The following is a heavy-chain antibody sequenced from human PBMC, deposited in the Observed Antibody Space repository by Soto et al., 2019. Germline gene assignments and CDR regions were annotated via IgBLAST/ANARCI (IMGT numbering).Heavy chain of an antibody. D-gene: IGHD6-19*01. V-gene: IGHV3-23*01. CDR2: ISGSGGST. Sequence: EVQLLESGGGLVQPGGSLRLSCAASGFTFSSYAMSWVRQAPGKGLEWVSAISGSGGSTYYADSVKGRFTISRDNSKNTLYLQMNSLRAEDTAVYYWAKGGGDSSGWGYYFDYWGQGTLVTVSS. CDR1: GFTFSSYA. CDR3: AKGGGDSSGWGYYFDY. J-gene: IGHJ4*02.